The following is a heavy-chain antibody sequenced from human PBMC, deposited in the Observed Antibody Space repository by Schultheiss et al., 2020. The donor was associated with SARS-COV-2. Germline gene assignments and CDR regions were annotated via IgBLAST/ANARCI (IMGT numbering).Heavy chain of an antibody. CDR3: ARQDNNFDS. Sequence: SETLSLTCTVSRGSISGYYWSWIRQTPGKGLEWIGYIYYSGSTYYNPSLKSRVTISVDTSKNQFSLKLSSVTAADTAVYYCARQDNNFDSWGQGTLVTVSS. D-gene: IGHD1-1*01. CDR1: RGSISGYY. J-gene: IGHJ4*02. V-gene: IGHV4-59*01. CDR2: IYYSGST.